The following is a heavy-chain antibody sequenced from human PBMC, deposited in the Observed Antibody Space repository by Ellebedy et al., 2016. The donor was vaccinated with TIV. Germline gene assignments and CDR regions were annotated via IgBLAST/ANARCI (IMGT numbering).Heavy chain of an antibody. J-gene: IGHJ4*02. CDR3: ARRIGARPPDY. CDR2: IYHFGHSGST. D-gene: IGHD3-16*01. Sequence: SETLSLXCTVSGASIISSDHYWSWIRQPPGKGLEWIGYIYHFGHSGSTYYKPSLKSRATISVDTSKNQFSLKLSSVTAADTAVYYCARRIGARPPDYWGQGTLVTVSS. CDR1: GASIISSDHY. V-gene: IGHV4-30-4*01.